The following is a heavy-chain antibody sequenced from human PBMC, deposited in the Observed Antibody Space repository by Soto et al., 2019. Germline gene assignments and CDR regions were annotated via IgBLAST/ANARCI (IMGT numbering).Heavy chain of an antibody. CDR2: ISLSGSTI. J-gene: IGHJ4*02. V-gene: IGHV3-48*03. D-gene: IGHD3-3*02. Sequence: GGSLRLSCAASGFAFSNYERNWVRQAPGKGLEWVSYISLSGSTIYYADSVKGRFTISRDDAKNSLYLQMNSLRADDTAVYYCARESFSASPNFFDYWGQGTLVTVYS. CDR3: ARESFSASPNFFDY. CDR1: GFAFSNYE.